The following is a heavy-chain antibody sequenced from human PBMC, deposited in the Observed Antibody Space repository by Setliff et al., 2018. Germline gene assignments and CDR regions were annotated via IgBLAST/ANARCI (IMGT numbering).Heavy chain of an antibody. J-gene: IGHJ6*03. CDR1: GLTFTTFS. CDR3: ARGALVLQFLEWLPRIYYMDV. D-gene: IGHD3-3*01. Sequence: ASVKVSCKASGLTFTTFSISWVRQAPGQGLEWMGWMNPNSGRTGYPQKFQGRVTMTRNTSISTAYMELSSLRSEDTAVYFCARGALVLQFLEWLPRIYYMDVWGKGTKVTVSS. V-gene: IGHV1-8*01. CDR2: MNPNSGRT.